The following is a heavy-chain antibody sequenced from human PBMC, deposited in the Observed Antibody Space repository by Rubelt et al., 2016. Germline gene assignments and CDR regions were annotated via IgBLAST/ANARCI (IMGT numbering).Heavy chain of an antibody. CDR3: ARDRVAVAGTFDY. Sequence: QVQLQESGPGLVKPSETLSLTCTVSGGSISSYYWSWIRQHPGKGLEWIGYIYYSGSTYYNPSLKSRVTISVDTSKNQFSLKLSSVTAADTAVYYCARDRVAVAGTFDYWGQGTLVTVSS. J-gene: IGHJ4*02. D-gene: IGHD6-19*01. V-gene: IGHV4-59*06. CDR2: IYYSGST. CDR1: GGSISSYY.